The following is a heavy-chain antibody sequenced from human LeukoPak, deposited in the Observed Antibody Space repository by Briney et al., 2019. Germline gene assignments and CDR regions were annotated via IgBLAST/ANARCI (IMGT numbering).Heavy chain of an antibody. CDR2: IYYSGST. Sequence: SETLSLTCTVSRGSISSYYWSWIRQPPGKGLEWIGYIYYSGSTNYNPSLKSRVTISVDPSKNQLSLKLRSVTAADTAVYYCAGIDYGDYVQHWGQGTLVTVSS. V-gene: IGHV4-59*01. D-gene: IGHD4-17*01. CDR1: RGSISSYY. CDR3: AGIDYGDYVQH. J-gene: IGHJ1*01.